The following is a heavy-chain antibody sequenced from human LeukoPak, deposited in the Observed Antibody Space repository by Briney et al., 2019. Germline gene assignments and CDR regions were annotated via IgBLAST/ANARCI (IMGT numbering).Heavy chain of an antibody. CDR1: GGSISSYY. V-gene: IGHV4-59*12. Sequence: PSETLSLTCTVSGGSISSYYWSWIRQPPGEGLEWIGFIYHSGSTNYNPSLKSRVTISVDTSTNQFSLKLSSVTAADTAVYYCARGRQLWFNAFDIWGQGTMVTVSS. CDR3: ARGRQLWFNAFDI. D-gene: IGHD5-18*01. CDR2: IYHSGST. J-gene: IGHJ3*02.